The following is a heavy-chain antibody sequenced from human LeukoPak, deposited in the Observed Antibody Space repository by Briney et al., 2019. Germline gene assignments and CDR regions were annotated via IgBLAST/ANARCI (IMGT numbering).Heavy chain of an antibody. D-gene: IGHD3-10*01. CDR2: IYYTGST. CDR3: ARGHYGSGSYMDV. CDR1: GGSISSYY. J-gene: IGHJ6*04. V-gene: IGHV4-59*01. Sequence: PSETLSLTCTASGGSISSYYWNWIRLPPGKRLEWIGYIYYTGSTNENPSLNSRGTISVDTSKNQFSLKLSSVTAADTAVYYCARGHYGSGSYMDVWGKGTTVTVSS.